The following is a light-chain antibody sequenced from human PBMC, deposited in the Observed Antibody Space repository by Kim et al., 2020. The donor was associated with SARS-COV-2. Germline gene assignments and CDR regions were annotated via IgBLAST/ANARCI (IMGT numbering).Light chain of an antibody. CDR3: QQYGTSPRT. Sequence: EIVLTQSPGTLSLSPGERATLSCRASQSVISSSLAWFQQKPGQAPRLLIYGASSRATGIPDRFSGSGSGTDFTLAISRLEPEDFAVYFCQQYGTSPRTFGGGTKVEIK. J-gene: IGKJ4*01. CDR1: QSVISSS. V-gene: IGKV3-20*01. CDR2: GAS.